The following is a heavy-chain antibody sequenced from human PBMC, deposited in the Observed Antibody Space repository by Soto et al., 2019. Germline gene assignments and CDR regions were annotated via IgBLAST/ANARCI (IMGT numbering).Heavy chain of an antibody. CDR1: GGSISSSSYY. J-gene: IGHJ4*02. V-gene: IGHV4-39*01. Sequence: SETLSLTCTVSGGSISSSSYYWGWIRQPPGKGLEWIGSIYYSGSTYYNPSLKSRVTISVDTSKNQFSLKLSSVTAADTAVYYCATLGYCSGGSCYYFDYWGQGTLVTVSS. CDR2: IYYSGST. D-gene: IGHD2-15*01. CDR3: ATLGYCSGGSCYYFDY.